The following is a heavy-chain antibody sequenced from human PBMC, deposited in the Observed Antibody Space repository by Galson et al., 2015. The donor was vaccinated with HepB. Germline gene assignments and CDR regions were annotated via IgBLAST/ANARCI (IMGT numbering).Heavy chain of an antibody. CDR2: ISYDGSNK. CDR1: GFTLSSYA. D-gene: IGHD4-11*01. V-gene: IGHV3-30-3*01. Sequence: SLRLSCAASGFTLSSYAMHWVRQAPGKGLEWVAVISYDGSNKYYADSVKGRFTISRDNSKNTLYLQMNSLRAEDTAVYYCARELLDYSNLGWFDPWGQGTLVTVSS. CDR3: ARELLDYSNLGWFDP. J-gene: IGHJ5*02.